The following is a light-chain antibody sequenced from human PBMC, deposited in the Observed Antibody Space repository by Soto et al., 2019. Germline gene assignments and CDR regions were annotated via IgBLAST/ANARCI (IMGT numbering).Light chain of an antibody. Sequence: EIGVTQAGVTLSLCAVGIGALSPRGSQSVSSTYLIWYQQKPGQAPRLLIYGASSRATGVPDRFSGSGSGTDFTLTISRLEPEDFAVYYCQQYGSSPPWTFGQGTKV. CDR2: GAS. CDR3: QQYGSSPPWT. CDR1: QSVSSTY. J-gene: IGKJ1*01. V-gene: IGKV3-20*01.